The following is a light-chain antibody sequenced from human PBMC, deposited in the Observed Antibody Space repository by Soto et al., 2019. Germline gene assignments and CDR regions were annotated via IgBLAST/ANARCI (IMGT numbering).Light chain of an antibody. Sequence: VQMTQSPSSVSASVGDRVTITCRASQNIDNSLVWYQQKAGKAPQLLIYAASSLQSGVPPRFSGTRSGTEFTLTVNNLQSEDFAFYYCQQAYAVPLTFGGGTKVEVK. CDR2: AAS. J-gene: IGKJ4*01. V-gene: IGKV1D-12*01. CDR1: QNIDNS. CDR3: QQAYAVPLT.